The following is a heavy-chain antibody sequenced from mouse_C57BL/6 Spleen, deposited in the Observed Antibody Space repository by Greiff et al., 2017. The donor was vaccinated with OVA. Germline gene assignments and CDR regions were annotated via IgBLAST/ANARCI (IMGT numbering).Heavy chain of an antibody. CDR3: ARGGYYGSSPYYAMDY. J-gene: IGHJ4*01. D-gene: IGHD1-1*01. V-gene: IGHV1-50*01. Sequence: VQLQQPGAELVKPGASVKLSCKASGYTFTSYWMQWVKQRPGQGLEWIGEIDPSDSYTNYNQKFKGKATLTVDTSSSTAYMQLSSLTSEDSAVYYCARGGYYGSSPYYAMDYWGQGTSVTVSS. CDR2: IDPSDSYT. CDR1: GYTFTSYW.